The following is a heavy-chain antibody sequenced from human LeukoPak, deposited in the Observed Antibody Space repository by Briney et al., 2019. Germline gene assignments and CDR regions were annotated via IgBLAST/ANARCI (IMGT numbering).Heavy chain of an antibody. CDR1: GFTFSSYA. Sequence: GGSLRLSCAASGFTFSSYAMALVRQAPGKGLEWVSAISGSGISTYYAESVRGRFTVSRDNPKNTLYLHMTSLRAEDTAVYYCAKDRWGVYEHCCEPFDYWGQGTLVTVSS. V-gene: IGHV3-23*01. D-gene: IGHD2-21*01. CDR3: AKDRWGVYEHCCEPFDY. J-gene: IGHJ4*02. CDR2: ISGSGIST.